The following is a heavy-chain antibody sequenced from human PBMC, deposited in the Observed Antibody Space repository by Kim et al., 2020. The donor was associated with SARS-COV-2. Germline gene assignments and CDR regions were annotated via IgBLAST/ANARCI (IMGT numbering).Heavy chain of an antibody. V-gene: IGHV3-7*01. CDR2: IKQDGSEK. D-gene: IGHD3-10*01. CDR1: GFTFSSYW. Sequence: GGSLRLSCAASGFTFSSYWMSWVRQAPGKGLEWVANIKQDGSEKYYVDSVKGRFTISRDNAKNSLYLQMNSLRAEDTAVYYCARASFDGSWTRYGGRYYYGMDVWGQGTTVTVSS. J-gene: IGHJ6*02. CDR3: ARASFDGSWTRYGGRYYYGMDV.